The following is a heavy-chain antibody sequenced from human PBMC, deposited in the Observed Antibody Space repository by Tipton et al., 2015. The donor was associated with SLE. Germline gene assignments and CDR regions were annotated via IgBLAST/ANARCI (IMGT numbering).Heavy chain of an antibody. Sequence: QVQLVQSGAEVKKPGASVKVSCKASGYTFTSYGISRVRQAPGQGLEWMGWISAYNGNTNYAQKLQGRVTMNTDTSTSTAYMELRSLRSDDTAVYYCARVPIEWEPDGGYYYYGMDVWGQGPTVTVSS. CDR2: ISAYNGNT. CDR3: ARVPIEWEPDGGYYYYGMDV. V-gene: IGHV1-18*01. CDR1: GYTFTSYG. D-gene: IGHD1-26*01. J-gene: IGHJ6*02.